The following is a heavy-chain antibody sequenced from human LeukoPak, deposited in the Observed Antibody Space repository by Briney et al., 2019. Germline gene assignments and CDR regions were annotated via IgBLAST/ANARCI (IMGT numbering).Heavy chain of an antibody. CDR1: GGAIRSHY. J-gene: IGHJ4*02. CDR3: ARGEHSVDS. V-gene: IGHV4-4*07. Sequence: SETLSLTCTVSGGAIRSHYWNWIRQPAGKGLEWIGRIYSSGYTNDNPSLKSRITMSVDMSKNQFSLRLNSVTAADTAVYYCARGEHSVDSWGQGMLVAVSS. D-gene: IGHD1/OR15-1a*01. CDR2: IYSSGYT.